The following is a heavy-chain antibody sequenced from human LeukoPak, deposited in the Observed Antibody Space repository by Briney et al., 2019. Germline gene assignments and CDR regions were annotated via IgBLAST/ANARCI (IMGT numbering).Heavy chain of an antibody. CDR1: GGSFSGYY. J-gene: IGHJ4*02. CDR3: ARGIAAAGLSRFDY. CDR2: IYYSGST. D-gene: IGHD6-13*01. V-gene: IGHV4-59*01. Sequence: SETLSLTCAVYGGSFSGYYWSWIRQPPGKGLEWLGYIYYSGSTNYNPSLKSRVTISVDTSKNQFSLKLSSVTAADTAVYYCARGIAAAGLSRFDYWGQGTLVTVSS.